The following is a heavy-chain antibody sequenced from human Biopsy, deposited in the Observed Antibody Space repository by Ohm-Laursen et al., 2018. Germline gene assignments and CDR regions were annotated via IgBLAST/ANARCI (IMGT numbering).Heavy chain of an antibody. D-gene: IGHD3-22*01. CDR2: IYPGGST. Sequence: PGTLSLTCNVSGGDINNYYWSWIRQPAGKGLEWIGRIYPGGSTNYNPSLKSRVTMSVYTSKKQLSLRLRSVTAADTAMYYCASVVLGPTNDAFDLWGQGTMVVVSS. CDR3: ASVVLGPTNDAFDL. CDR1: GGDINNYY. V-gene: IGHV4-4*07. J-gene: IGHJ3*01.